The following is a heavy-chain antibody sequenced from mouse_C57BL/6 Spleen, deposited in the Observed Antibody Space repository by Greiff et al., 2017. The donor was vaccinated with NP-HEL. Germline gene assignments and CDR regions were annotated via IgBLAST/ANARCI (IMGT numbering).Heavy chain of an antibody. CDR3: ARPESGYSNHAGV. J-gene: IGHJ2*01. Sequence: QVQLQQPGAELVKPGASVKLSCKASGYTFTSYWMHWVKQRPGQGLEWIGMIHPNSGSTNYNEKFKSKATLTVDKSSSTAYMQLSSLTSEDSAVYYCARPESGYSNHAGVWGQGTTLTVSS. D-gene: IGHD2-5*01. V-gene: IGHV1-64*01. CDR2: IHPNSGST. CDR1: GYTFTSYW.